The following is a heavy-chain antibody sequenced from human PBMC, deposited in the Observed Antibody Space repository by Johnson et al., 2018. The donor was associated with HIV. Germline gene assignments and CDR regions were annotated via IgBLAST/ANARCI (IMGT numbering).Heavy chain of an antibody. J-gene: IGHJ3*02. CDR1: GFTFDDYG. V-gene: IGHV3-20*04. D-gene: IGHD3-22*01. CDR2: INWNGGST. Sequence: VQLVESGGGLIQPGGSLRLSCAASGFTFDDYGMSWVRQAPGKGLEWVSGINWNGGSTGYADSVKGRFTISRDNAKNSLYLQMNSLRAEDTALYYCAKDKADYYDSSGTDLDAFDIWGQGTMVTVSS. CDR3: AKDKADYYDSSGTDLDAFDI.